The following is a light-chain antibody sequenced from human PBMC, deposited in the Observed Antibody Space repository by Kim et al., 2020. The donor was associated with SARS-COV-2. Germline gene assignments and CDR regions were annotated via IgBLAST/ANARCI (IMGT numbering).Light chain of an antibody. CDR1: QSVSSSY. J-gene: IGKJ1*01. Sequence: SPGERATLSCRASQSVSSSYLAWYQQKPGQAPRLLMYDASSRATGIPDRFCGSGSGTDFTLTISRLEPEDFAVYYCQQYGASVRTFGQGTKVDIK. CDR3: QQYGASVRT. V-gene: IGKV3-20*01. CDR2: DAS.